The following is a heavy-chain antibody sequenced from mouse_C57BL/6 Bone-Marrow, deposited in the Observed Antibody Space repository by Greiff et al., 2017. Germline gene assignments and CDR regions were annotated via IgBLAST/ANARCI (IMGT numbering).Heavy chain of an antibody. V-gene: IGHV1-82*01. Sequence: QVQLQQSGPELVKPGASVKISCKASGYAFSSSWMNWVKQRPGKGLEWIGRIYPGDGDTNYNGKFKGKATLTADKSSSTAYMQLSSLASEDSAVYCCALYDYDWFAYWGQGSLVTVSA. J-gene: IGHJ3*01. CDR2: IYPGDGDT. CDR1: GYAFSSSW. D-gene: IGHD2-4*01. CDR3: ALYDYDWFAY.